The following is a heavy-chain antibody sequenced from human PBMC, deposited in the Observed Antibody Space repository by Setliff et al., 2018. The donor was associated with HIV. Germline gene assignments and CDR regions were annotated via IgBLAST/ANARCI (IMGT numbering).Heavy chain of an antibody. J-gene: IGHJ6*03. CDR2: IYYSGST. CDR1: GGSISSGNYY. Sequence: PSETLSLTCTVSGGSISSGNYYWGWIRQHPGKGLEWIGYIYYSGSTYYNPSLKSRVTISVDTSKNQFSLKLSSVTAADTAVYYCAREGPGDCSSTSCYSSHYYMDVWGKGTTVTVSS. D-gene: IGHD2-2*02. V-gene: IGHV4-31*03. CDR3: AREGPGDCSSTSCYSSHYYMDV.